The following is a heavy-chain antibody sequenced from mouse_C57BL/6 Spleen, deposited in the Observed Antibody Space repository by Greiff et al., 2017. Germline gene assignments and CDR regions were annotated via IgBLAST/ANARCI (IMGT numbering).Heavy chain of an antibody. CDR2: IKPNSGST. D-gene: IGHD1-1*01. Sequence: QVQLQQPGAELVKPGASVKLSCKASGYTFTSYWMHWVKQRPGQGLEWIGMIKPNSGSTNYNEKFKSKATLTVDKSSSTAYMQISSLTSEDSAVYYCAREGNCYGSSWFAYWGQGTLVTVSA. V-gene: IGHV1-64*01. CDR3: AREGNCYGSSWFAY. J-gene: IGHJ3*01. CDR1: GYTFTSYW.